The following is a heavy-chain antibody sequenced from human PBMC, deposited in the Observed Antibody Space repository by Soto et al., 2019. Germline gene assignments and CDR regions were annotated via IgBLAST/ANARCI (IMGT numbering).Heavy chain of an antibody. CDR1: GGSFSGYY. J-gene: IGHJ4*02. CDR2: INHSGST. CDR3: ARGYYDFWSGYYLYFHY. Sequence: SETLSLTCAVYGGSFSGYYWSWIRQPPGKGLEWIGEINHSGSTNYNPSLKSRVTISVDTSKNQFSLKLSSVTAADTAVYYCARGYYDFWSGYYLYFHYWGQGTMVTV. V-gene: IGHV4-34*01. D-gene: IGHD3-3*01.